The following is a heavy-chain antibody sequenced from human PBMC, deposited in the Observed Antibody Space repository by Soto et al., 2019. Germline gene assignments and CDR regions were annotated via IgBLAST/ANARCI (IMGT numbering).Heavy chain of an antibody. V-gene: IGHV3-9*01. J-gene: IGHJ5*02. CDR1: GFTFDDYA. CDR3: AKEVGGFDP. CDR2: ICWNSGSI. D-gene: IGHD3-10*01. Sequence: DVQLVESGGGLVQPGRSLRLSCAACGFTFDDYAMHWVRQAPGKGLEWVSGICWNSGSIGYADSVKGRFTISRDNAKNTLYLQMNRLRAEDTALYYCAKEVGGFDPWGQGTLVTVSS.